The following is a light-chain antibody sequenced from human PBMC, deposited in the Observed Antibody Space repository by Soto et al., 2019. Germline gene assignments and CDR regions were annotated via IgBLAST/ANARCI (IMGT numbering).Light chain of an antibody. CDR1: SSDVGGYNY. V-gene: IGLV2-8*01. CDR3: TSYAHSNILL. CDR2: EVS. Sequence: QSVLTQPPSASGSPGQSVTISCTGTSSDVGGYNYVSWYQQHPGKAPKVMIYEVSKRPSGVPDRFSGSKSGNTASLTVSGLQAEDEAEYYCTSYAHSNILLIGGGTKLTVL. J-gene: IGLJ2*01.